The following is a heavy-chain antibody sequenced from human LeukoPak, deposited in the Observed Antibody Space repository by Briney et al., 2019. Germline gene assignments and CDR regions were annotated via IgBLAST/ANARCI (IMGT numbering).Heavy chain of an antibody. J-gene: IGHJ4*02. CDR3: ARVPTYYDFSIDY. Sequence: PSETLSLTCADYGGTFSGYYWSWIRQPPGKGLEWIGEINHSGSTNYNPSLKSRVTISVDTSKNQFSLKLSSVTAADTAVYYCARVPTYYDFSIDYWGQGTLVTVSS. CDR2: INHSGST. D-gene: IGHD3-3*01. CDR1: GGTFSGYY. V-gene: IGHV4-34*01.